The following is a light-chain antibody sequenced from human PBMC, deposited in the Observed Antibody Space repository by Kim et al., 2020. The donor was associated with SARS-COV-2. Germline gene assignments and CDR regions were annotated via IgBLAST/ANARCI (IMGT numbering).Light chain of an antibody. Sequence: SYELTQPPSVSVAPGKTARITCGGNNIGSKSVHWYQQKPGQAPVLIIYYNSDRPSGIPERFSGSNSGNTATLTISGVEAGDEADYYCQVWDSSSDHPYVFGTGNKVAVL. CDR2: YNS. V-gene: IGLV3-21*04. CDR3: QVWDSSSDHPYV. CDR1: NIGSKS. J-gene: IGLJ1*01.